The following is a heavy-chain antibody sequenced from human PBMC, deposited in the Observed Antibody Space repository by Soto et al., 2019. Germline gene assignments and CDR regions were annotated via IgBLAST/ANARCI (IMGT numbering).Heavy chain of an antibody. CDR1: GFTFSSYS. J-gene: IGHJ4*02. D-gene: IGHD2-2*01. CDR2: ISSSSGYI. V-gene: IGHV3-21*01. Sequence: GGSLRLSCAASGFTFSSYSMNWVRQAPGKGLEWVSSISSSSGYIYYADSVKGRFTISRDNAKNSLYLQMNSLRAEDTAVYYCARLGYCSSTSCSPDYWGQGTLVTVSS. CDR3: ARLGYCSSTSCSPDY.